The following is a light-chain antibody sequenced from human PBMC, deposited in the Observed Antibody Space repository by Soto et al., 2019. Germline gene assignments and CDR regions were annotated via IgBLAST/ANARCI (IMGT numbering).Light chain of an antibody. CDR2: GAS. CDR1: QAVNTR. V-gene: IGKV3-11*01. CDR3: QQRSNWPSLT. J-gene: IGKJ4*01. Sequence: EIVLTQSPATLSAFPGNRVTLSCRASQAVNTRLAWYQQKPGQAPRLLIYGASNRATGIPARFSGSGSETDFTLTIGSLEPEDSAVYYCQQRSNWPSLTFGGGTKVDI.